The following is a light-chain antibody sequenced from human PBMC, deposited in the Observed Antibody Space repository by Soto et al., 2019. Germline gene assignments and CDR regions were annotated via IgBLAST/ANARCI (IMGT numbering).Light chain of an antibody. V-gene: IGKV1-39*01. CDR2: AAS. Sequence: DIQMTQSPSSLSASVGDRVTITCRASQSISSYLNWYQQKPGKAPKLLIYAASSLQSGVPPRFSGSGSGTDFTLTISSLQPEDFATYYCQQSYSTVWTFGQGTKV. CDR3: QQSYSTVWT. J-gene: IGKJ1*01. CDR1: QSISSY.